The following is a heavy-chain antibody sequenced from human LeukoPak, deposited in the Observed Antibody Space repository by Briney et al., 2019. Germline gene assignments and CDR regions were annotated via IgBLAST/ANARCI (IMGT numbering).Heavy chain of an antibody. CDR1: GGSFSGYY. V-gene: IGHV4-34*01. Sequence: SETLSLTCAVYGGSFSGYYWSWIRQPPGKGLEWIGEINHSGSTNYNPSLKSRVTISVDTSKNQFSLKLSSVTAADTAVYYCARGRSEMATIAGRDYWGQGTLVTVPS. D-gene: IGHD5-24*01. CDR3: ARGRSEMATIAGRDY. CDR2: INHSGST. J-gene: IGHJ4*02.